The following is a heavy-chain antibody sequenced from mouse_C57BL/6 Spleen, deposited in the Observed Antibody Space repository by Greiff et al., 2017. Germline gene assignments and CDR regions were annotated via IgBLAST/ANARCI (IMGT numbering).Heavy chain of an antibody. V-gene: IGHV1-39*01. J-gene: IGHJ4*01. D-gene: IGHD1-1*01. CDR2: INPNYGTT. CDR1: GYSFTDYN. Sequence: VHVKQSGPELVKPGASVKISCKASGYSFTDYNMNWVKQSNGKSLEWIGVINPNYGTTSYNQKFKGKATLTVDQSSSTAYMQLNSLTSEDSAVYCCAPQGGSSYGGDYWGQGTSVTVSS. CDR3: APQGGSSYGGDY.